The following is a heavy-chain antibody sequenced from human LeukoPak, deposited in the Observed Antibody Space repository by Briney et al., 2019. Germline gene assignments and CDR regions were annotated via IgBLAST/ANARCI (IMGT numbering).Heavy chain of an antibody. CDR3: ARRRMAHCSGGSCYSDHFDY. J-gene: IGHJ4*02. Sequence: GESLKISCKGSGYSFTSYWNGWVRQMPGKGLEWMGIIYPGDSDTRYSPSFQGQVTISADKSISTAYLQWSSLKASDTAMYYCARRRMAHCSGGSCYSDHFDYWGQGTLVTVSS. CDR1: GYSFTSYW. V-gene: IGHV5-51*01. D-gene: IGHD2-15*01. CDR2: IYPGDSDT.